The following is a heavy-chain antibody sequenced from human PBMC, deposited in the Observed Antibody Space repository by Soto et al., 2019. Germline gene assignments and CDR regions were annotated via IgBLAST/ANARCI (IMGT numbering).Heavy chain of an antibody. J-gene: IGHJ5*02. CDR1: GGSISSGGYS. D-gene: IGHD3-22*01. V-gene: IGHV4-30-2*05. CDR3: VRPGGYFGSSGFSIDH. CDR2: IYYGGST. Sequence: SETLSLTCAVSGGSISSGGYSWSWIRQPPGKGLEWIGYIYYGGSTHYNPSLESRLTISADTSKNQFSLKLTSMTATDTAVYYCVRPGGYFGSSGFSIDHWGQGTLVTVSS.